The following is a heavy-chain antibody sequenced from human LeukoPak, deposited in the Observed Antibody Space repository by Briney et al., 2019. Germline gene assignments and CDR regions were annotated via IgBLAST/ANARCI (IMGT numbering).Heavy chain of an antibody. D-gene: IGHD3-3*01. V-gene: IGHV3-48*03. CDR3: ARAAHFGVVYWFDP. Sequence: GGSLRLSCAASGFTFSSYEMNWVRQAPGKGLEWVSYISSSGSTIYYADSVKGRFTISRDNAKNSLYLQMNSLRAEDTAVYYCARAAHFGVVYWFDPWGQGTLVTVSS. J-gene: IGHJ5*02. CDR1: GFTFSSYE. CDR2: ISSSGSTI.